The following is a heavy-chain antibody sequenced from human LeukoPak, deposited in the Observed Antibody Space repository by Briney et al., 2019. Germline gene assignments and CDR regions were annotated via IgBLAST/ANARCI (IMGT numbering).Heavy chain of an antibody. CDR3: VRDWGGDFDY. V-gene: IGHV3-7*01. CDR2: MNQDGSEK. D-gene: IGHD7-27*01. Sequence: GGSLRLSCAASGFTFRRYWMTWVRQAPGNGLEWVANMNQDGSEKYYVDSVKGRFTISRDNAENSLYLQMNSLRAGDTAMYYCVRDWGGDFDYWGQGVLVTVSS. CDR1: GFTFRRYW. J-gene: IGHJ4*02.